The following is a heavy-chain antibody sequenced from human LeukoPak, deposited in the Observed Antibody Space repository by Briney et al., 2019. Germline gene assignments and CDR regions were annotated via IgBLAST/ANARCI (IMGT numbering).Heavy chain of an antibody. V-gene: IGHV3-30*02. CDR2: IRYDGTNK. CDR1: GFTFSRYG. D-gene: IGHD3-22*01. Sequence: GGSLRLSCAASGFTFSRYGMHWVRQAPGKGLEWVAFIRYDGTNKYYADSVKGRFTISRDNSKNTLYLQMNSLRAEDTAVYYCAKDRRRITMIVVVTNDAFDIWGQGTMVTVSS. CDR3: AKDRRRITMIVVVTNDAFDI. J-gene: IGHJ3*02.